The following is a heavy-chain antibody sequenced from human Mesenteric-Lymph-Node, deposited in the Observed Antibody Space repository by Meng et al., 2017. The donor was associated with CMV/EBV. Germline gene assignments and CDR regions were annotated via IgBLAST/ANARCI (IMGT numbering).Heavy chain of an antibody. D-gene: IGHD3-3*01. CDR1: GGSISRGGYY. Sequence: SGGSISRGGYYWSWVRQFPGKGLEWIAYIHHSGTTSHNPSLKSRVSISVGTSENHFSLRLSSVTAADTAVYYCARQLDDFWSGYPLDSWGRGTLVTVSS. CDR2: IHHSGTT. J-gene: IGHJ4*02. V-gene: IGHV4-31*02. CDR3: ARQLDDFWSGYPLDS.